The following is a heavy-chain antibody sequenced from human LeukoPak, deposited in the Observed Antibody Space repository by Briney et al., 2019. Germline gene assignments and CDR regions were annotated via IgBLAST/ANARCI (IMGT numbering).Heavy chain of an antibody. V-gene: IGHV4-4*07. CDR3: ATAGYYYDSSGYLPVFDY. J-gene: IGHJ4*02. D-gene: IGHD3-22*01. CDR2: IYTSGST. Sequence: SETLSLTCTVSGGSISSYYWSWIRQPAGKGLEWIGRIYTSGSTNYNPSLKSRVTMSVDTSKNQFSLKLSSVTAADTAVYYCATAGYYYDSSGYLPVFDYWGQGTLVTVSS. CDR1: GGSISSYY.